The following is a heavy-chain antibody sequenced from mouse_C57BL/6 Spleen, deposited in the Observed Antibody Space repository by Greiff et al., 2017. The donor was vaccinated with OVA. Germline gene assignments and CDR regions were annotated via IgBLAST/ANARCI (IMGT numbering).Heavy chain of an antibody. V-gene: IGHV5-15*01. CDR1: GFTFSDYG. Sequence: EVQLVESGGGLVQPGGSLKLSCAASGFTFSDYGMAWVRQAPRKGPEWVAFISNLAYSIYYADTVTGRFTISRENAKNTLYLEMSSLRSEDTAMYYCARHEGDYWGQGTSVTVSS. CDR2: ISNLAYSI. J-gene: IGHJ4*01. CDR3: ARHEGDY.